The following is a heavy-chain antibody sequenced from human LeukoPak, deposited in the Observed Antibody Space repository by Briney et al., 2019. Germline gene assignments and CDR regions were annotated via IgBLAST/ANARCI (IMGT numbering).Heavy chain of an antibody. V-gene: IGHV3-30*04. J-gene: IGHJ5*02. CDR1: GFTFSSYA. Sequence: GGSLRLSCATSGFTFSSYAMHGVRQAPGKGLEWVAVISYDGTNKYYADSVKGRFTISRDNSKNTLYLQMHSLRAEDTAVYYCARARGYYDSGSSNWFDPWGQGTLVTVSS. D-gene: IGHD3-10*01. CDR2: ISYDGTNK. CDR3: ARARGYYDSGSSNWFDP.